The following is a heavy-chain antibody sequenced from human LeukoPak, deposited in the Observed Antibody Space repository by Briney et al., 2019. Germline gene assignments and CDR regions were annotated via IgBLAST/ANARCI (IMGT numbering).Heavy chain of an antibody. CDR3: ARDVQTYCGGDCSYWYFDL. J-gene: IGHJ2*01. V-gene: IGHV4-59*01. Sequence: SETPSLTCTVSGGSISSYYWSWIRQPPGKGLEWIGYIYYSGSTNYNPSLKSRVTISVDTSKNQFSLKLSSVTAADTAVYYCARDVQTYCGGDCSYWYFDLWGRGTLVTVSS. D-gene: IGHD2-21*02. CDR2: IYYSGST. CDR1: GGSISSYY.